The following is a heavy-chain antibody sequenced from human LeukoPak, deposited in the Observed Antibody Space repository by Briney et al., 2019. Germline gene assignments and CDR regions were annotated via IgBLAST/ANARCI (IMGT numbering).Heavy chain of an antibody. CDR2: INPNSGGT. CDR1: GYTFTGYY. CDR3: ARAGGPTVTKYYFDY. Sequence: ASVKVSCKASGYTFTGYYMHWVRQAPGHGLEWMGRINPNSGGTNYAQKFQGRVTMTRDTSISTAYMELSRLRSDDTAVYYCARAGGPTVTKYYFDYWGQGTLVTVSS. D-gene: IGHD4-17*01. J-gene: IGHJ4*02. V-gene: IGHV1-2*06.